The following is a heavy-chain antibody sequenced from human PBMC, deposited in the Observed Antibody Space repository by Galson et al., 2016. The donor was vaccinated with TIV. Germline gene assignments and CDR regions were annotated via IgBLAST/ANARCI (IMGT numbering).Heavy chain of an antibody. CDR3: ARENFGGKPYDAFDI. V-gene: IGHV3-7*01. CDR2: IKQDASET. J-gene: IGHJ3*02. CDR1: GFTFSSHW. Sequence: SLRLSCAASGFTFSSHWMTWVRQAPGKGLEWVANIKQDASETYYGDSVKGRFTISRDNAENLIFLRMNSLRAEDTAVYFCARENFGGKPYDAFDIWGQGTVVTVSS. D-gene: IGHD4-23*01.